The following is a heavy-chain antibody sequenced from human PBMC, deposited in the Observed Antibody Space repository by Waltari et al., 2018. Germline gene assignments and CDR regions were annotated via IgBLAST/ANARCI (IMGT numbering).Heavy chain of an antibody. J-gene: IGHJ4*02. Sequence: QVQLQELGPGLVKPSETLSLTCTVSGYSISSGYYWGWIRQPPGKGLEWIGSIYHSGSTYYNPSLKSRVTISVDTSKNQFSLKLSSVTAADTAVYYCARMANYYGSGSYYNLRYFDYWGQGTLVTVSS. CDR2: IYHSGST. D-gene: IGHD3-10*01. CDR1: GYSISSGYY. V-gene: IGHV4-38-2*02. CDR3: ARMANYYGSGSYYNLRYFDY.